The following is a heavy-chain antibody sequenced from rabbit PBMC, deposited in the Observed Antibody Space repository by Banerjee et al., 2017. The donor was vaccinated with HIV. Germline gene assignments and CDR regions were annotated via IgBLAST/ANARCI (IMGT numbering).Heavy chain of an antibody. J-gene: IGHJ4*01. V-gene: IGHV1S40*01. Sequence: QSLEESGGDLVKPGASLTLTCTASGFSFSSSYYMCWVRQAPGKGLEWIACIYAGDGNTYYASWAKGRFTISKTSSTTVTLQMTSLTAADTATYFCARVYGGAGCDLWGPGTLVTVS. CDR1: GFSFSSSYY. CDR3: ARVYGGAGCDL. CDR2: IYAGDGNT. D-gene: IGHD3-1*01.